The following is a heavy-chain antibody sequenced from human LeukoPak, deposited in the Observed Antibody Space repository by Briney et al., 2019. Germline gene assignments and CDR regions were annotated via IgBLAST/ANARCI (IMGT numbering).Heavy chain of an antibody. V-gene: IGHV3-21*01. Sequence: GGSLRLSCVASGFTFRTYAMNWVRQAPGAGLELVSSISSATSYIYYADSVRGRFTISRDNVKNSLYLQMNSLRAEDTAGYYCARDYWVHLERRTLVGWYFDLWGRGTLVTVSS. CDR1: GFTFRTYA. CDR2: ISSATSYI. D-gene: IGHD1-1*01. J-gene: IGHJ2*01. CDR3: ARDYWVHLERRTLVGWYFDL.